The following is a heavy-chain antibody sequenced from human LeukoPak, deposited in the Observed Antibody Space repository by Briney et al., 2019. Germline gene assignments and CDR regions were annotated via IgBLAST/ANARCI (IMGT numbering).Heavy chain of an antibody. V-gene: IGHV4-39*07. CDR3: AREGGPYRPLDY. J-gene: IGHJ4*02. D-gene: IGHD3-16*01. CDR2: VNLQGST. Sequence: SETLSPTCTVSGGSISSSRYYLGRIRQPPGKGLEWIGEVNLQGSTNYNPSLMGRVAISVDTSENHVSLQLTSVTAADTAVYYCAREGGPYRPLDYSGQGTLVTVS. CDR1: GGSISSSRYY.